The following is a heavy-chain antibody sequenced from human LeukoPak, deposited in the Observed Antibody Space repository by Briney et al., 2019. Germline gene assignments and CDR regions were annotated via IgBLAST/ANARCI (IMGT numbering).Heavy chain of an antibody. CDR1: GFTFSSYS. CDR2: INKDGSEK. J-gene: IGHJ5*02. CDR3: VREGGSGWYSGWFDP. D-gene: IGHD6-19*01. Sequence: GGSLRLSCAASGFTFSSYSMNWVRQTPGKGLEWVANINKDGSEKKYVDSGKGRFTISRDNADNSLYLQMNSLRVEDTAVYYCVREGGSGWYSGWFDPWGQGTLVTVSS. V-gene: IGHV3-7*01.